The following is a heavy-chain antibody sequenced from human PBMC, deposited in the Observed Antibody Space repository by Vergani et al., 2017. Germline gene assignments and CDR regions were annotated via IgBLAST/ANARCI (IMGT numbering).Heavy chain of an antibody. CDR3: AKGCLNYCFDS. CDR1: GFPFTTYA. V-gene: IGHV3-23*01. J-gene: IGHJ5*01. D-gene: IGHD2-15*01. Sequence: EVQLLESGGDLVQPGGSLRLSCAASGFPFTTYAMTWVRQAPGKGRKGVSIINIIGGYTRYGDSVKVRFTISRDNSKSALYLQMNRLRAEDTAIYYCAKGCLNYCFDSWGQGTLVIVS. CDR2: INIIGGYT.